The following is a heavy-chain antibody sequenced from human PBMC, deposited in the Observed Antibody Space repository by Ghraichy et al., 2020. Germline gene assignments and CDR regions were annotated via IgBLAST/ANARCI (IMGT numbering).Heavy chain of an antibody. D-gene: IGHD1-26*01. V-gene: IGHV4-39*01. CDR3: ARQSGSYFHFDY. J-gene: IGHJ4*02. Sequence: SETLSLTCTVSGGSISSSSYYWGWIRQPPGKGLEWIGSIYYSGSTYYNPSLKSRVTISVDTSKNQFSLKLSSVTAADTAVYYCARQSGSYFHFDYWGQGTLVTVSS. CDR2: IYYSGST. CDR1: GGSISSSSYY.